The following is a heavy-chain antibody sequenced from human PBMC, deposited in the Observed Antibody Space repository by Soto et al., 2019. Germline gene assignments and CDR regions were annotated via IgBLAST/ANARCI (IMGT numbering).Heavy chain of an antibody. J-gene: IGHJ6*01. CDR1: GGTFSSYA. CDR3: ARGVVTMVRGVYALPYGMDV. Sequence: SVKVSCKASGGTFSSYAISWVRQAPGQGLEWMGGIIPIFGTANYAQKFQGRVTITADESTSTAYMELSSLRSEDTAVYYCARGVVTMVRGVYALPYGMDVWGQGTTVTVSS. D-gene: IGHD3-10*01. V-gene: IGHV1-69*13. CDR2: IIPIFGTA.